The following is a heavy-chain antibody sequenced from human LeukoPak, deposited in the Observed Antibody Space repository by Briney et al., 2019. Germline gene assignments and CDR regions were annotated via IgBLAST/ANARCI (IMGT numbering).Heavy chain of an antibody. CDR3: ARDPSGVSGYA. D-gene: IGHD5-12*01. Sequence: GASVKVSCKASGYTFTNYGITWVRQAPGQGLEWMGWISAYNGNTNYAQKLQGRVTMSADTSTSTAYMELRSLRYGDTAVHYCARDPSGVSGYAWGQGALVTVSS. V-gene: IGHV1-18*01. CDR2: ISAYNGNT. J-gene: IGHJ5*02. CDR1: GYTFTNYG.